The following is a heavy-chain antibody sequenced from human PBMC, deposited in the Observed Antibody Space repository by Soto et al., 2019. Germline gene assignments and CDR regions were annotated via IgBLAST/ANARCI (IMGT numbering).Heavy chain of an antibody. CDR1: GFSFSSYW. CDR2: IKQDEGEK. D-gene: IGHD6-19*01. J-gene: IGHJ4*02. CDR3: ARASKGLVREGIDY. Sequence: EVQLVESGGGLVQPGGSVRLSCAASGFSFSSYWMSWVRQAPGKGLEWVANIKQDEGEKYYVDSVKGRFTISRDNAKNSLYLQMDSLRAEDTAVYYCARASKGLVREGIDYWGQGTLVIVPS. V-gene: IGHV3-7*01.